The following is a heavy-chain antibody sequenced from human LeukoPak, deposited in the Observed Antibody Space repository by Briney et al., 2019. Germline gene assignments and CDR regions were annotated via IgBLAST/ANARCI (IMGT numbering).Heavy chain of an antibody. J-gene: IGHJ4*02. V-gene: IGHV3-23*01. D-gene: IGHD6-13*01. CDR1: GFTFSIYA. Sequence: PGGSLRLSCPASGFTFSIYAMSWVRQAPGRGQEWVSAISGSGDYTYYADSVKGRFTISRDNSKNTLYLQMNSLRAEDTAVYYCAKPREAAAGTGRYFDSWGQGTLVTVSS. CDR2: ISGSGDYT. CDR3: AKPREAAAGTGRYFDS.